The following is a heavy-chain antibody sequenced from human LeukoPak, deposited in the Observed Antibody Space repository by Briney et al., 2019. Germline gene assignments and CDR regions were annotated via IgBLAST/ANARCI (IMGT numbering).Heavy chain of an antibody. V-gene: IGHV4-59*01. J-gene: IGHJ6*03. Sequence: PSETLSLTCTVSGGSISSYYWSWIRQPPGKGLEWIGYIYYSGSTNYNPSLKSRVTISVDTSKNQFSLKLSSVTAADTAVYYCAEGRGYYYYYMDVWGKGTTVTVSS. CDR1: GGSISSYY. D-gene: IGHD3-10*01. CDR3: AEGRGYYYYYMDV. CDR2: IYYSGST.